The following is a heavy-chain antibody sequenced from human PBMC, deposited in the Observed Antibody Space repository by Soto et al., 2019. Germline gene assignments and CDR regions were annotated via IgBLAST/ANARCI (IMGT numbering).Heavy chain of an antibody. CDR3: ARLDIVVVPAAMTYYYYYYMDV. D-gene: IGHD2-2*03. CDR1: GGSISSYS. Sequence: SETLSPTCTVSGGSISSYSCSWIRQPPGQGLEWLGYIYYSGSTNYNPSLKSRVTISVDTSKNQFSLKLSSVTAADTAVYYCARLDIVVVPAAMTYYYYYYMDVWGKGTTVT. CDR2: IYYSGST. V-gene: IGHV4-59*01. J-gene: IGHJ6*03.